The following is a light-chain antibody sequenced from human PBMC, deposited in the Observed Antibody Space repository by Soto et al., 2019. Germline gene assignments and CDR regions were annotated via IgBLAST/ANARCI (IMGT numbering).Light chain of an antibody. CDR2: GAS. V-gene: IGKV3-20*01. CDR1: RSVSSIY. J-gene: IGKJ1*01. CDR3: QQYGSSPAWT. Sequence: EIVLTQSPGTLSLSPGERATLSCRASRSVSSIYLAWYQQKPGQAPRLLIYGASSRATGIPDRFSGSGSGTDFTLTISRLEPEDFAVYYCQQYGSSPAWTFGQGTKVEIK.